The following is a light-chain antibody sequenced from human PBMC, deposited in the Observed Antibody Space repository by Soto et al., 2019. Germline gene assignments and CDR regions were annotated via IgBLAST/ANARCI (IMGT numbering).Light chain of an antibody. Sequence: QSVLTQPPSVSGAPGQRVTISCTGSSSNIGATYHVHWYQQLPGTAPKLLIYGNSNRPSGVPDRFSGSKSGTSASLAITGLQAEDEADYYCQSYDSSRSGSVFGGGTKLTVL. CDR3: QSYDSSRSGSV. J-gene: IGLJ3*02. CDR2: GNS. V-gene: IGLV1-40*01. CDR1: SSNIGATYH.